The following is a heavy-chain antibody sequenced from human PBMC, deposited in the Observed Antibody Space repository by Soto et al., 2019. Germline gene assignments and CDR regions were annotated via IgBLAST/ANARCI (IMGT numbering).Heavy chain of an antibody. CDR3: ARGRTEGIAVAGAEIYYFDY. D-gene: IGHD6-19*01. J-gene: IGHJ4*02. CDR1: GGSISSSSYY. Sequence: SETLSLTCTVSGGSISSSSYYWGWIRQPPGKGLEWIGSIYYSGSTYYNPSLKSRVTISVDTSKNQFSLKLSSVTAADTAVYYCARGRTEGIAVAGAEIYYFDYWGQGTLVTISS. V-gene: IGHV4-39*01. CDR2: IYYSGST.